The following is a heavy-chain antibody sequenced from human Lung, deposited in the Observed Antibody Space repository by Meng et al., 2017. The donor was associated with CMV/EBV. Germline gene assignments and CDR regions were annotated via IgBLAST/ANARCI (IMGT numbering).Heavy chain of an antibody. CDR1: GGSVSSRNYY. V-gene: IGHV4-39*07. CDR2: LYYNGNT. Sequence: LXCTVSGGSVSSRNYYWGWIRQPPGKGLEWIGSLYYNGNTYYNPSLKNRVSMSVDTSNNQFSLTVTSVTAADTAIYYCARDRTWGLDAFDIWGQGTMVTVSS. CDR3: ARDRTWGLDAFDI. J-gene: IGHJ3*02. D-gene: IGHD7-27*01.